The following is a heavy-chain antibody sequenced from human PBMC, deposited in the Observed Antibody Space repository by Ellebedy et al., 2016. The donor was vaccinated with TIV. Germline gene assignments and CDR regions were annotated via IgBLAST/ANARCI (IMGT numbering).Heavy chain of an antibody. Sequence: MPSETLSLTCVVSGGSISGHYWSWIRQPPGKGLEWIGYIYSSGNTNYSPSLKSRVTISVDTSKNQFSLRLSSVTAADTAVYYCARQGYRGYSYGATYTPFDYWGQGTLVTVSS. V-gene: IGHV4-59*08. CDR3: ARQGYRGYSYGATYTPFDY. CDR1: GGSISGHY. D-gene: IGHD5-18*01. CDR2: IYSSGNT. J-gene: IGHJ4*02.